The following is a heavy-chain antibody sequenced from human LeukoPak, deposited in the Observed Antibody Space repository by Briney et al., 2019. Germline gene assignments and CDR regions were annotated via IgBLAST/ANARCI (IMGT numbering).Heavy chain of an antibody. D-gene: IGHD5-24*01. CDR3: AKDEQLLGALDI. V-gene: IGHV3-30*18. CDR2: ISDDGSNK. Sequence: SGGSLRLSCAASGFTFRSHGMHWVRQAPGKGLEWVAVISDDGSNKDYADSVKGRFTISRDKSKNTLYLQMNSLRAEDTAVYYCAKDEQLLGALDIWGQGTMVTVSS. CDR1: GFTFRSHG. J-gene: IGHJ3*02.